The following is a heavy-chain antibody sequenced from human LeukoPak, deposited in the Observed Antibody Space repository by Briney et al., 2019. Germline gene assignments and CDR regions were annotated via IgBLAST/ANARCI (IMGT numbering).Heavy chain of an antibody. Sequence: SVKVSCKASGGTFSSYTISWVRQAPGQGLEWMGRIIPILGIANYAQKFQGRVTITADKSTSTAYMELRSLRSDDTAVYYCARVGVLTFQEARGIDYWGQGTLVTVSS. J-gene: IGHJ4*02. CDR1: GGTFSSYT. D-gene: IGHD3-3*01. V-gene: IGHV1-69*02. CDR2: IIPILGIA. CDR3: ARVGVLTFQEARGIDY.